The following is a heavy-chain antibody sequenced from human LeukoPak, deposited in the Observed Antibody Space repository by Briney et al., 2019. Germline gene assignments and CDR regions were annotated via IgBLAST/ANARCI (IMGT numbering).Heavy chain of an antibody. Sequence: PSETLSLTCTVSGGSIGSSSYYWGWIRQPPGKGLEWIGSIYYSGSTYYNPSLKSRVTISVDTSQNQFSLKLTSVTPADTAVYYCARTAKYYYGSETYYFFDYWGQGTLVTVSS. D-gene: IGHD3-10*01. CDR3: ARTAKYYYGSETYYFFDY. CDR1: GGSIGSSSYY. CDR2: IYYSGST. J-gene: IGHJ4*02. V-gene: IGHV4-39*01.